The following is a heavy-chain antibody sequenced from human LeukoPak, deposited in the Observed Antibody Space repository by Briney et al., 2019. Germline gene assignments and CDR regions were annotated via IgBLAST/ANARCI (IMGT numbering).Heavy chain of an antibody. D-gene: IGHD3-9*01. Sequence: SETLSLTCTVSGGSISSYYWSWIRQPPGKGLEWIGYIYYSGSTNYNPSLKSRVTISVDTSKNQFSLKLSSVTAADTAVYYCARSSYYDILTGYYIPPAAFDIWGQGTMVTVSS. CDR1: GGSISSYY. J-gene: IGHJ3*02. CDR2: IYYSGST. CDR3: ARSSYYDILTGYYIPPAAFDI. V-gene: IGHV4-59*08.